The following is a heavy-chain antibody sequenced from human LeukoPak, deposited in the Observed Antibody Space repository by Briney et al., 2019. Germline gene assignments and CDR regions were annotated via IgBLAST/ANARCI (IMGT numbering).Heavy chain of an antibody. CDR3: AGKSDVFTGYRYYFAY. Sequence: GGSLRLSCAASGFTFSSYWMSWVRRAPGKGLEWVANIKEDGSETYYVDSVKGRFTISRDNGKGSLYLHMNSLRAEDTAVYYCAGKSDVFTGYRYYFAYWGQGTLVPVSS. CDR1: GFTFSSYW. J-gene: IGHJ4*02. D-gene: IGHD3-9*01. V-gene: IGHV3-7*01. CDR2: IKEDGSET.